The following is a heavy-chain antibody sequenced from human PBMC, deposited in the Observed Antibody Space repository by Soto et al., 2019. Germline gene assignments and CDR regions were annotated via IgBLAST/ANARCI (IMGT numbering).Heavy chain of an antibody. V-gene: IGHV5-10-1*01. CDR1: GYSFTSYW. CDR3: ARRGGDYATSLGY. CDR2: IDPSDSYT. D-gene: IGHD4-17*01. Sequence: RGESLKISCKGSGYSFTSYWISWVRQMPGKGLEWMGRIDPSDSYTNYSPSFQGHVTISADKSISTAYLQWSSLKASDTAMYYCARRGGDYATSLGYWGQGTLVTVSS. J-gene: IGHJ4*02.